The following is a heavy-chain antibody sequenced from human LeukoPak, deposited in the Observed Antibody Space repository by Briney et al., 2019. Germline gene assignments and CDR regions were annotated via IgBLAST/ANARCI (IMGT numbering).Heavy chain of an antibody. D-gene: IGHD1-1*01. J-gene: IGHJ4*02. CDR2: ISLNGGST. V-gene: IGHV3-20*04. CDR1: GFTFEDYG. Sequence: GGSLRLSCAASGFTFEDYGMSWVRQVPGKGLEWVSGISLNGGSTGYADSVKGRFTISRDNAKNSLYLRMNSLRTDDTAVYYCAKNGRLLEYRGQGTLVTVSS. CDR3: AKNGRLLEY.